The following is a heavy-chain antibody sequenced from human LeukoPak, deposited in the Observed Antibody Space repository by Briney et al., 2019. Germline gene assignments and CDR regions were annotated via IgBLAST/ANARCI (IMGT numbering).Heavy chain of an antibody. D-gene: IGHD2-15*01. J-gene: IGHJ3*02. CDR1: GHTLTKLS. V-gene: IGHV1-24*01. CDR3: AKPQHIVVVGDAFDI. Sequence: ASVKVSCKVSGHTLTKLSIQWVRQAPGKGLEWMGGFDPEDGEAIYAQNFQGRVTMTEDTSTDTAYMELRSLRSDDTAVYYCAKPQHIVVVGDAFDIWGRGTMVTVSS. CDR2: FDPEDGEA.